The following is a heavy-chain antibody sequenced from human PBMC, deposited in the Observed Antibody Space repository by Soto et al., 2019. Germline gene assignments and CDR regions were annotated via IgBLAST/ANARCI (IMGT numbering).Heavy chain of an antibody. J-gene: IGHJ3*02. CDR3: TILTYYDYIWGSPDDAFDI. Sequence: GGSLRLSCAASGFTFSGSAMHWVRQASGKGLEWVGRIRSKANSYATAYAASVKGRFTISRDDSKNTAYLQMNSLKTEDTAVYYCTILTYYDYIWGSPDDAFDIWGQGTMVTVSS. D-gene: IGHD3-16*01. CDR1: GFTFSGSA. CDR2: IRSKANSYAT. V-gene: IGHV3-73*01.